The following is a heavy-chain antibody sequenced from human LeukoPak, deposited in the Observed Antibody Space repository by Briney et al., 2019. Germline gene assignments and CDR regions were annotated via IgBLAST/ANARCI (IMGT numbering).Heavy chain of an antibody. CDR2: INPSGGST. Sequence: RASVKVSCKASGYTFTSYYMHWVRQAPGQGLEWMGIINPSGGSTSYAQKFQGRVTMTRDMSTSTAYMELRSLRSDDTAVYYCARDDGHGSGSIGDYWGQGTLVTVSS. V-gene: IGHV1-46*01. CDR1: GYTFTSYY. D-gene: IGHD3-10*01. CDR3: ARDDGHGSGSIGDY. J-gene: IGHJ4*02.